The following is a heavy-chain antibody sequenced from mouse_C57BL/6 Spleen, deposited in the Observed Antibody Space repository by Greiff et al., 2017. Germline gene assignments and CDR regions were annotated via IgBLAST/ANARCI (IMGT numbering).Heavy chain of an antibody. D-gene: IGHD3-2*02. CDR1: GFTFSDAW. Sequence: EVKLVESGGGLVQPGGSMKLSCAASGFTFSDAWMDWVRQSPEKGLEWVAEIRNKANNHATYYAESVKGRFTISRDDSKSSVYLQRNSLRAEDTGIYYCTTGSGYVSWFAYWGQGTLVTVSA. J-gene: IGHJ3*01. CDR2: IRNKANNHAT. V-gene: IGHV6-6*01. CDR3: TTGSGYVSWFAY.